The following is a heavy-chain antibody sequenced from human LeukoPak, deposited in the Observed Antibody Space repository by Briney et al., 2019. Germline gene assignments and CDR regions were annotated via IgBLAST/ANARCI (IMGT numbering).Heavy chain of an antibody. D-gene: IGHD3-22*01. V-gene: IGHV1-24*01. Sequence: ASVKVSCKVSGYTLTELSMHWVRHAPGKGLEWMGGFDPEDGETIYAQKFQGKVTMTEDTSTDTAYMELSSLRSEDTAVYYCATVKGYYDSGGYLYYFDYWGQGTLVTVSS. J-gene: IGHJ4*02. CDR2: FDPEDGET. CDR1: GYTLTELS. CDR3: ATVKGYYDSGGYLYYFDY.